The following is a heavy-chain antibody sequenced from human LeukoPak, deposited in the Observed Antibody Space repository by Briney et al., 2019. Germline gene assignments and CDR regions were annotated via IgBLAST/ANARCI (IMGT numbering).Heavy chain of an antibody. CDR1: GGSVSSGSYY. Sequence: SETLSLTCTVSGGSVSSGSYYWSWIRQPPGKGLEWIGYIYYSGSTNYNPSLKSRVTISVDTSKNQFSLKLSSVTAADTAVYYCARQMAIIWTNDYWGQGTLVTVSS. D-gene: IGHD5-24*01. CDR2: IYYSGST. J-gene: IGHJ4*02. CDR3: ARQMAIIWTNDY. V-gene: IGHV4-61*01.